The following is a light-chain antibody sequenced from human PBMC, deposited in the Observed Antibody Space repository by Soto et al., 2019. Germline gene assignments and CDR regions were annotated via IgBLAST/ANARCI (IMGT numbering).Light chain of an antibody. J-gene: IGKJ1*01. Sequence: EIVLPQSPGTLSLSQGASATLSCRASQSVSSSYLAWYQQTPGQAPRLLIHGATTRATGIPARFSGSGSGTDFTLTISSLEPEEFAGYYGQQRSNWPPTWTFGQGTKVDIK. CDR2: GAT. CDR3: QQRSNWPPTWT. CDR1: QSVSSSY. V-gene: IGKV3D-20*02.